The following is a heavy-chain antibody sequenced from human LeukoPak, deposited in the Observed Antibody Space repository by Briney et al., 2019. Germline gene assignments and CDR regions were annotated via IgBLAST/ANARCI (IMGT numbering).Heavy chain of an antibody. J-gene: IGHJ4*02. Sequence: GSLRLSCAASGFRFSSFDMNWVRLAPGKGLEWVSYISSGGRTMYYADSVKGRFTISRDNAKDSLYLHMNSLGAEDTGVYFCARGASWIQLWQFDHWGQGTQVTVSS. CDR3: ARGASWIQLWQFDH. D-gene: IGHD5-18*01. V-gene: IGHV3-48*03. CDR1: GFRFSSFD. CDR2: ISSGGRTM.